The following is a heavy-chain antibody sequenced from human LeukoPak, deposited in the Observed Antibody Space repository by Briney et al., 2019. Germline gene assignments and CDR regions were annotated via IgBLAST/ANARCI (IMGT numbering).Heavy chain of an antibody. CDR3: AKDYSYSSGWYDY. Sequence: GGSLRLSCAASGFRFSSHWMNWVRQGPGKGLEWVSGISWNSGSIGYADSVEGRFTSSRDNAKNSLYLQMNSLRPEDTALYYCAKDYSYSSGWYDYWGQGTVVTVSS. D-gene: IGHD6-19*01. CDR1: GFRFSSHW. CDR2: ISWNSGSI. V-gene: IGHV3-9*01. J-gene: IGHJ4*02.